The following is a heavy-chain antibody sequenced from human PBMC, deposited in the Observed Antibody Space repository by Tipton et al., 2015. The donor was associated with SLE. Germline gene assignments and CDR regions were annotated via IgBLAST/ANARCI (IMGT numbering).Heavy chain of an antibody. Sequence: SLRLSCAASGFTFSNYRMNWVRQAPGKGLEWVSSISSSSSYIYYADSVKGRFTISRDNAKNSLYLQMNSLRAEDTAAYYCAREDDYDAFDIWGQGTMVTVSS. J-gene: IGHJ3*02. CDR2: ISSSSSYI. V-gene: IGHV3-21*01. CDR1: GFTFSNYR. D-gene: IGHD4-11*01. CDR3: AREDDYDAFDI.